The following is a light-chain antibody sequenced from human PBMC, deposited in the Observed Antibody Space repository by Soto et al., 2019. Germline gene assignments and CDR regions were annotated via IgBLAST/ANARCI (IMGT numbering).Light chain of an antibody. J-gene: IGKJ1*01. CDR1: QSFVNMY. Sequence: IVLAQSPGTLSLSPGERATLSCRASQSFVNMYLAWYQQKPGQAPRLLMYGASNRATGIPDRFSGSGSGTEFTLTISRLEPEDFAVYYCQQYGSSPWTFGQGTKVDIK. V-gene: IGKV3-20*01. CDR3: QQYGSSPWT. CDR2: GAS.